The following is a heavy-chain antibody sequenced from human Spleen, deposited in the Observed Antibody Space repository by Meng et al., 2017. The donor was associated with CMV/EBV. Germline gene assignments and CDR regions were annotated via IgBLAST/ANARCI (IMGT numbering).Heavy chain of an antibody. V-gene: IGHV3-21*06. D-gene: IGHD1-1*01. J-gene: IGHJ3*02. CDR2: ISSSSSYI. CDR3: ARGGELERRHSFDM. Sequence: GGSLRLSCAASGFTFSSYSMNWVRQAPGKGLEWVSSISSSSSYIYYADSVKGRFTISRDNARNSLYLQMNSLRAEDTAVYYCARGGELERRHSFDMWGQGTMVTVSS. CDR1: GFTFSSYS.